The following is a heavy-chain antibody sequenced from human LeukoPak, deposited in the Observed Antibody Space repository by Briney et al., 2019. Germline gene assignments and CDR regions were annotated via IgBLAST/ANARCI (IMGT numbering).Heavy chain of an antibody. CDR1: GYSFPSCW. CDR3: ASQKTVWSRNY. Sequence: GESLKISCKGSGYSFPSCWIAWVRQMPGKGLEWMGIIYPGDSDTRYSPSFQGQVTISADKSISTAYLQWSSLKTSDTAMYYCASQKTVWSRNYWGQGTLVTVSS. J-gene: IGHJ4*02. CDR2: IYPGDSDT. V-gene: IGHV5-51*01. D-gene: IGHD1-1*01.